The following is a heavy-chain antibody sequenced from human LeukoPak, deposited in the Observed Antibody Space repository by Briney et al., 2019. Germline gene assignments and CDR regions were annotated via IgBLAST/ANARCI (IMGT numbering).Heavy chain of an antibody. Sequence: SVKVSCKASGYTFTSYGISWVRQAPGQGLEWMGGIIPIFDTTNYAQKFQGRVTITADKSTSTAYMELSSLRSEDTAVYYCARDRGRYCSGGSCSDYYYYYYMDVWGKGTTVTVSS. D-gene: IGHD2-15*01. CDR2: IIPIFDTT. CDR1: GYTFTSYG. V-gene: IGHV1-69*06. J-gene: IGHJ6*03. CDR3: ARDRGRYCSGGSCSDYYYYYYMDV.